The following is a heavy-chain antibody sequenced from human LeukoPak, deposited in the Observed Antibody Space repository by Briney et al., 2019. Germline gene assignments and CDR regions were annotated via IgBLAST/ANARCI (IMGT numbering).Heavy chain of an antibody. Sequence: GGTLRLSCAASGFTFRNYTMYWVRQAPGKGLEWVSGIRHSDGNTYYADSVKGRFTISSDKSKNTLFLQMNSLRAEDTALYYCAKGLETESRLDSWGQGTLVTVSS. D-gene: IGHD1-1*01. J-gene: IGHJ4*02. CDR1: GFTFRNYT. CDR3: AKGLETESRLDS. V-gene: IGHV3-23*01. CDR2: IRHSDGNT.